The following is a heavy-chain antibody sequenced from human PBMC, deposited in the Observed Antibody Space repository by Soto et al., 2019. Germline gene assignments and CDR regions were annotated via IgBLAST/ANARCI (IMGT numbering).Heavy chain of an antibody. D-gene: IGHD6-19*01. J-gene: IGHJ3*01. CDR2: ISGTGTSA. CDR1: GLTFSNYA. Sequence: GGSLRLSCAASGLTFSNYAMNWVRQAPGKGLEWVSVISGTGTSAYYADSVKGRFTISRDNSKNTLYLQMNSLRAEDTAIYFCVKEGNGWYPCGSFDFWGRGTLVTVSS. CDR3: VKEGNGWYPCGSFDF. V-gene: IGHV3-23*01.